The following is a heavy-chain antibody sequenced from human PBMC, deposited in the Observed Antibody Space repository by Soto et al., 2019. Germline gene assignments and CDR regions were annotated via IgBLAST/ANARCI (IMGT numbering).Heavy chain of an antibody. Sequence: GGSLRLSCAASGFTVSNNYLSLVRQAPGKGLEWVSLIYSGGSTFYADSVKGRFTISRDNSKNTLFLQMNSLRAEDTAVYFCATYTRLDYWGQGNLVTVSS. CDR1: GFTVSNNY. V-gene: IGHV3-53*01. J-gene: IGHJ4*02. CDR3: ATYTRLDY. CDR2: IYSGGST. D-gene: IGHD2-2*02.